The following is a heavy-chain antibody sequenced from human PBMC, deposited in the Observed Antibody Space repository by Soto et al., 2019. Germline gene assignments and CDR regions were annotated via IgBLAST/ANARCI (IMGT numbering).Heavy chain of an antibody. V-gene: IGHV4-34*01. J-gene: IGHJ4*02. CDR3: ARDPVYCSSTNCYPFDY. CDR1: GGSLSGYY. Sequence: SETLSLTCAVYGGSLSGYYWSWIRQPPGKGLEWIGGINHSGSTNYNPSLKSRVTISVDTSKNQFSLKLSSVTAADTAVYYCARDPVYCSSTNCYPFDYWGQGTLVTSPQ. D-gene: IGHD2-2*01. CDR2: INHSGST.